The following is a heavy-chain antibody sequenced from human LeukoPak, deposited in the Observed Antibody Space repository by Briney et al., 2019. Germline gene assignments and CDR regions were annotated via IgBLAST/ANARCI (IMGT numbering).Heavy chain of an antibody. CDR2: ISAYNGNT. CDR3: ARVLYYYDSSGYYTPRGPHDAFDI. D-gene: IGHD3-22*01. Sequence: GSSVKVSCKASGGTFSSYAINWVRQAPGQGLEWMGWISAYNGNTNYAQKLQGRVTMTTDTSTSTAYMELRSLRSDDTAVYYCARVLYYYDSSGYYTPRGPHDAFDIWGQGTMVTVSS. CDR1: GGTFSSYA. V-gene: IGHV1-18*01. J-gene: IGHJ3*02.